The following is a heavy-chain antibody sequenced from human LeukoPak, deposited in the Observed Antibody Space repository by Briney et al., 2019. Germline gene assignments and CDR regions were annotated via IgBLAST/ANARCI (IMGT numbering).Heavy chain of an antibody. CDR2: IYYSGST. J-gene: IGHJ6*03. Sequence: SETLSLTCTVSGGSISSSGYYWGWIRRPPGKGLEWIGSIYYSGSTYYNPSLKSRVTISVDTSKNQFSLKLSSVTAADTAVYYCARQVVDILTGYSYYYYYYYMDVWGKGTTVTISS. V-gene: IGHV4-39*01. CDR3: ARQVVDILTGYSYYYYYYYMDV. CDR1: GGSISSSGYY. D-gene: IGHD3-9*01.